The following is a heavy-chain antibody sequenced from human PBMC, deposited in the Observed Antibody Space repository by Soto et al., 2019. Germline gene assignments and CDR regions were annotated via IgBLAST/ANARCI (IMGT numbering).Heavy chain of an antibody. Sequence: GASVKVSCKASGYTFTSYAMHWVRQAPGQRLEWMGWINAGNGNTKYSQKFQGRVTITRDTSASTAYMELSSLRSEDTAVYYCARDQGSSGYLPFDYWGQGTLVTVSS. V-gene: IGHV1-3*01. D-gene: IGHD6-19*01. CDR3: ARDQGSSGYLPFDY. CDR2: INAGNGNT. CDR1: GYTFTSYA. J-gene: IGHJ4*02.